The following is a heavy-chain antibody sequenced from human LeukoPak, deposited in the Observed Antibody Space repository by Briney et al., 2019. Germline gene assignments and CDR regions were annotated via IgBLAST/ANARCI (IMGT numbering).Heavy chain of an antibody. CDR3: ARFQSSSSWDYYYGLDV. D-gene: IGHD2-2*01. V-gene: IGHV4-59*01. J-gene: IGHJ6*02. CDR1: GGSINSYY. Sequence: SETLSLTCTVSGGSINSYYWSWIRQPPGKGLEGIGYIYNSGSTNYNPSLKSRVTISVDTSKNQVSLKLSSVTAADTAVYYCARFQSSSSWDYYYGLDVWGQGTTVTVSS. CDR2: IYNSGST.